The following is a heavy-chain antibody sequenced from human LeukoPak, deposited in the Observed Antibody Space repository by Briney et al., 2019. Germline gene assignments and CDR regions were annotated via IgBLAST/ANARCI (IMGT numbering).Heavy chain of an antibody. CDR2: ISGSDDRT. CDR1: GFTFTSYA. J-gene: IGHJ4*02. D-gene: IGHD6-13*01. V-gene: IGHV3-23*01. CDR3: AKDIMATAGRYFDY. Sequence: PGGSLRLSCAASGFTFTSYAMSWVRQAPGKGLEWVSSISGSDDRTYYADSMEGRFTISRDNSKNTLYLQMNSLRAEDTAVYYCAKDIMATAGRYFDYWGQGTLVTVSS.